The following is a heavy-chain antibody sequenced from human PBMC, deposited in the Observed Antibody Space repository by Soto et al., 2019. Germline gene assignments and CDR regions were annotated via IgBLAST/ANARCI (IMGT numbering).Heavy chain of an antibody. CDR3: ARGPTDYHDNSGNYFVDY. CDR2: ISTYNGNT. J-gene: IGHJ4*02. CDR1: GYSFTTYG. Sequence: QVQLVQSGGEVEKPGASVKVSCKTSGYSFTTYGISWVRQAPGQGLDWMGWISTYNGNTKYTQRLQGRVTMTTDNTTSTAYMELRSLTSDDTAVYYCARGPTDYHDNSGNYFVDYWGQGTLVTVSS. V-gene: IGHV1-18*01. D-gene: IGHD3-22*01.